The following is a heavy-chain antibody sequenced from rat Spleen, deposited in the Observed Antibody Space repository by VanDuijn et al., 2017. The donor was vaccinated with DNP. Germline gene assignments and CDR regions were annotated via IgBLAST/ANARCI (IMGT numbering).Heavy chain of an antibody. CDR3: TRGITAVVPFAY. Sequence: QVQLQQSGAELAKPGSSVKISCKASAYTFTSYYISWIKQTTGQGLEYVGYINTGSGGTYYNEKFMDKATMTVDKSSSTAFMQLSSLTPDDSAVYYCTRGITAVVPFAYWGQGTLVTVSS. CDR2: INTGSGGT. D-gene: IGHD1-1*01. CDR1: AYTFTSYY. V-gene: IGHV1-43*01. J-gene: IGHJ3*01.